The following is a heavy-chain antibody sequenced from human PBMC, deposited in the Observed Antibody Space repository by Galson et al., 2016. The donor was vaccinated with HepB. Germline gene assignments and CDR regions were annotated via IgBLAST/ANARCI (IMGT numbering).Heavy chain of an antibody. CDR2: SVAEDGEP. V-gene: IGHV1-24*01. D-gene: IGHD6-19*01. CDR1: GDSLSELS. Sequence: SVKVSCKVSGDSLSELSMHWVRRAPGKGLEYMGISVAEDGEPFYAEKFQGRVTMMEDTSTDTAYLELRSLRSEDTAVYYCATDRAEAALEAFDLWGQGTMVTVSS. CDR3: ATDRAEAALEAFDL. J-gene: IGHJ3*01.